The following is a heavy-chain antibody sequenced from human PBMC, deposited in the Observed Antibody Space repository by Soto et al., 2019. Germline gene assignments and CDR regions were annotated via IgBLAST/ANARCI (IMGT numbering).Heavy chain of an antibody. Sequence: GGSLRLSCAASGFTFSRYALSWVRQAPGEGLEWVSAISGSGGSTYYADSVKGRFTISRDNSKNTLYLQMNSLRAEDTAVYYCAKTMSLGAEYLVDNWFDPWGQGTLVTVSS. J-gene: IGHJ5*02. CDR3: AKTMSLGAEYLVDNWFDP. CDR1: GFTFSRYA. D-gene: IGHD3-10*02. CDR2: ISGSGGST. V-gene: IGHV3-23*01.